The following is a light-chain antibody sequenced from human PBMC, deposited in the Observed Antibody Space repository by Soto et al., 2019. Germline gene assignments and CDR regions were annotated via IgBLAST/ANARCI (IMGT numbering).Light chain of an antibody. CDR3: QTWGSGIRVV. J-gene: IGLJ2*01. V-gene: IGLV4-69*01. CDR2: LNSDGSH. CDR1: SGHSSYA. Sequence: QPVLTQSPSASASLGASVKFTCTLSSGHSSYAIAWHQQQPKKGPRYLMKLNSDGSHSKGDGIPDRFSGSSSGAERYLTISSLQSEDEADYYCQTWGSGIRVVFGGGTKLTVL.